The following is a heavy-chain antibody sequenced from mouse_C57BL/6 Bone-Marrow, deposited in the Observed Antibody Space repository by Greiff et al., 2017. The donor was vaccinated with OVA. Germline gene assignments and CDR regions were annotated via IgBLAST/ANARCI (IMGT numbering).Heavy chain of an antibody. CDR1: GYTFTSYW. CDR3: ARERVITTVVAHWYFDV. Sequence: QVQLQQPGAELVKPGASVKMSCKASGYTFTSYWITWVKQRPGQGLEWIGDIYPGSGSTNYNEKFKSKATLTVDTSSSTAYMQLGSLTSEDSAVDYSARERVITTVVAHWYFDVWGTGTTVTVSS. D-gene: IGHD1-1*01. V-gene: IGHV1-55*01. J-gene: IGHJ1*03. CDR2: IYPGSGST.